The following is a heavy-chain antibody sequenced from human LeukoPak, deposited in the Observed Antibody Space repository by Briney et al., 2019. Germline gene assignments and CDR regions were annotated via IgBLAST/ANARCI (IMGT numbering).Heavy chain of an antibody. CDR2: IYYSGST. D-gene: IGHD4-17*01. J-gene: IGHJ4*02. CDR1: GGSISSYY. V-gene: IGHV4-59*01. CDR3: ARTEGPTDYGDYFDY. Sequence: PSETLSLTCTVSGGSISSYYWSWIRQPQGKGVEWNGYIYYSGSTNYNPSLKSRVTISVDTSKNQFSLKLSSVTAADTAVYYCARTEGPTDYGDYFDYWGQGTLVTVSS.